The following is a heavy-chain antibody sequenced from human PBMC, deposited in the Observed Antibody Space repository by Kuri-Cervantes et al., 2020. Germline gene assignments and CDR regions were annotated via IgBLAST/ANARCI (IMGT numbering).Heavy chain of an antibody. CDR3: ARDPATAAAHRGVDAFDI. D-gene: IGHD2-2*01. J-gene: IGHJ3*02. V-gene: IGHV1-18*01. CDR2: INSYNGNT. CDR1: GYTFTSSG. Sequence: ASVKVSCKASGYTFTSSGITWVRQAPGQGLEWMAWINSYNGNTNYAQKVQGRVTMTTDTSTSTAYMELRSLRSDDTAVYYCARDPATAAAHRGVDAFDIWGQGTMVTVSS.